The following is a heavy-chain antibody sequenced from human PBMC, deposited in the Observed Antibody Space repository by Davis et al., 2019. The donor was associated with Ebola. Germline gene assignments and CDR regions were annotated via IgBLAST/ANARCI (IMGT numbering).Heavy chain of an antibody. D-gene: IGHD3-10*01. CDR1: GFTFSSYS. CDR3: ARDIMVQGEYYYYYYGMDV. Sequence: PGGSPRLSCAASGFTFSSYSMNWVRQAPGKGLEWVSSISSSSSYIYYADSVKGRFTISRDNAKNSLYLQMNSLRAEDTAVYYCARDIMVQGEYYYYYYGMDVWGQGTTVTVSS. V-gene: IGHV3-21*01. CDR2: ISSSSSYI. J-gene: IGHJ6*02.